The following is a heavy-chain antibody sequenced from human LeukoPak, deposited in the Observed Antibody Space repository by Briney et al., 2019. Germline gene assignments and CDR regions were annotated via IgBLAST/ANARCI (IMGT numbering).Heavy chain of an antibody. J-gene: IGHJ6*02. CDR2: ISAYNGNT. CDR1: GYTFTNYD. CDR3: ARVDNYYGLDV. V-gene: IGHV1-18*01. Sequence: ASVKVSCTASGYTFTNYDISWVRQAPGQGLEWMGWISAYNGNTYYAQKLQGRVSMTTDTSTTTAYMELRSLRSDDTALYYCARVDNYYGLDVWGQGTTVTVSS. D-gene: IGHD3-22*01.